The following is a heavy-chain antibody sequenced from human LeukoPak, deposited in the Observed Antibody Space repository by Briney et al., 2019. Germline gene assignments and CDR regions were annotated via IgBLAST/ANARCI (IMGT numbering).Heavy chain of an antibody. CDR2: IRYEGSNK. V-gene: IGHV3-30*02. CDR1: GFTFSSYG. Sequence: GGSLRLSCAASGFTFSSYGMHWVRQAPGKGLEGGAFIRYEGSNKYYADSVKGRFTISRDNSKSTLYLQMNSLRAEDTAVYYCANPFITMVRGPIADAFDIWGQGTMVTVSS. J-gene: IGHJ3*02. CDR3: ANPFITMVRGPIADAFDI. D-gene: IGHD3-10*01.